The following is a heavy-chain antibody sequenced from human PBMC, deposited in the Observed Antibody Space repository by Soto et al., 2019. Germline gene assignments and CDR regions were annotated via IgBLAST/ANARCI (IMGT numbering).Heavy chain of an antibody. CDR2: ISYDGSNK. CDR3: AKVVDYPKRRDY. Sequence: GGSLRLSCAASGFTFSSYGMHWVRQAPGKGLEWVAVISYDGSNKYYADSVKGRFTISRDNSKNTLYLQMNSLRAEDTAVYYCAKVVDYPKRRDYWGQGTLVTVSS. J-gene: IGHJ4*02. V-gene: IGHV3-30*18. CDR1: GFTFSSYG. D-gene: IGHD1-1*01.